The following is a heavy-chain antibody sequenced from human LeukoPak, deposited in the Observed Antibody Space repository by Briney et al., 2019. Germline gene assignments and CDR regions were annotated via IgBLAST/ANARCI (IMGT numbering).Heavy chain of an antibody. D-gene: IGHD3-10*01. V-gene: IGHV3-30*02. CDR3: AKDGRRSITMVRGVLD. J-gene: IGHJ4*02. CDR2: LRYDGNNK. CDR1: GFTFSNYG. Sequence: PGGSLRLSCAASGFTFSNYGMHWVRQAPGKGLEGVAFLRYDGNNKFYADSVKGRFTLSRDNSKNTLSLQMNSLRAEDTAVYYCAKDGRRSITMVRGVLDWGQGTLVTVSS.